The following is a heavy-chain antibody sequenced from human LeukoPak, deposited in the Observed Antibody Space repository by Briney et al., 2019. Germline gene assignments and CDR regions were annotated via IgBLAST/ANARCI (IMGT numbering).Heavy chain of an antibody. CDR1: GFIFSNYG. Sequence: GGSLRLSCAASGFIFSNYGMHWVRQAPGKGLEWVAVIWYDGSNKYYADSVKGRFTISRDNSKNMLYLEMNSLRAEDTAVYYCARDPSLRVTLDYWGQGTLVTVSS. CDR2: IWYDGSNK. D-gene: IGHD5/OR15-5a*01. J-gene: IGHJ4*02. CDR3: ARDPSLRVTLDY. V-gene: IGHV3-33*01.